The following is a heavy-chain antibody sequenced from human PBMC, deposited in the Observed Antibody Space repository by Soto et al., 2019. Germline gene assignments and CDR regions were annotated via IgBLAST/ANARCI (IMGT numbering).Heavy chain of an antibody. D-gene: IGHD2-15*01. V-gene: IGHV2-5*02. CDR3: AHLVVAGLTYYFDY. Sequence: QITLKESGPPLVKPTQTLTLTCTFSGFSLSTSAVGVGWIRQPPGKALEWLAFIYWDDDKRYSPSLKSSLTSXXXTXXNQVVLEMTTMDPVDTATYYCAHLVVAGLTYYFDYWGQGTLVTVSS. J-gene: IGHJ4*02. CDR1: GFSLSTSAVG. CDR2: IYWDDDK.